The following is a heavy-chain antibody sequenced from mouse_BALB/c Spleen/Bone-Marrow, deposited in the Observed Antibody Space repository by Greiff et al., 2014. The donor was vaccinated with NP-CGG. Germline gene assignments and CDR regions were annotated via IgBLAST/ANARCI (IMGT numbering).Heavy chain of an antibody. CDR3: TTLARNYFDY. CDR1: GYTFTSYW. CDR2: IYPGNSDT. Sequence: GQLKEAGTVLARPGGSVKMSCKASGYTFTSYWMHWVKQRAGQGLEWIGTIYPGNSDTTYNQKCKGKAKLTAVTSTSTAYMELSSLTNEDSAVYYCTTLARNYFDYWGQGTTLTVSS. V-gene: IGHV1-5*01. J-gene: IGHJ2*01.